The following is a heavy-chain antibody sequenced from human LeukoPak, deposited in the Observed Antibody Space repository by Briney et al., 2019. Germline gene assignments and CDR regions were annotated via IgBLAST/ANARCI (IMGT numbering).Heavy chain of an antibody. Sequence: GGSLRLSCAASGFTFGSYAMHWVRQAPGKGLEWVSGISWNSGSIGYADSVKGRFTISRDNAKNSLYLQMNNLRAEDTAVYYCARGGELLRPADYWGQGTLVTVSS. CDR3: ARGGELLRPADY. V-gene: IGHV3-9*01. D-gene: IGHD1-26*01. J-gene: IGHJ4*02. CDR1: GFTFGSYA. CDR2: ISWNSGSI.